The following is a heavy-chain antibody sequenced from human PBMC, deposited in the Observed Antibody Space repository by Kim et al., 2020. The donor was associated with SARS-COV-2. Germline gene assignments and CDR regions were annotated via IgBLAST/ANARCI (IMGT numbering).Heavy chain of an antibody. CDR3: AVTDIVATTADYYYYGMDV. D-gene: IGHD5-12*01. CDR1: GYTFSRYA. Sequence: ASVKVSCKASGYTFSRYAMNWVRQAPGQGLEWMGWINTNTGNPTYAQGFTGRFVFSLDTSVSTAYLQISSLKAEDTAVYYRAVTDIVATTADYYYYGMDVWGQGTTVTVSS. J-gene: IGHJ6*02. V-gene: IGHV7-4-1*02. CDR2: INTNTGNP.